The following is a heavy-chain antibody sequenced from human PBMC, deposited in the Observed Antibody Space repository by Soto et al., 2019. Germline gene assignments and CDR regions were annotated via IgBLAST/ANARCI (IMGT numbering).Heavy chain of an antibody. D-gene: IGHD3-16*01. J-gene: IGHJ4*02. Sequence: QLQLQESGSGLVKPSQTLSLTCAVSAGSISSGGYYWSWLRQPPGKGLEWIGYIDHSGSTDYNPSLKSRVTVSVARSKNQFSLKLSSASAADTAVYYCAGEGGLPRYYCGQETLVTVSS. CDR2: IDHSGST. CDR3: AGEGGLPRYY. CDR1: AGSISSGGYY. V-gene: IGHV4-30-2*01.